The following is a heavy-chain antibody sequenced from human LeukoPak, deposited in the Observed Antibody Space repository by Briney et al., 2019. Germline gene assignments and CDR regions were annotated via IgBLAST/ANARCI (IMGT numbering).Heavy chain of an antibody. CDR2: INTNTGNP. D-gene: IGHD5-18*01. J-gene: IGHJ6*02. V-gene: IGHV7-4-1*02. CDR1: GYTFTSYA. Sequence: ASVKVSCKASGYTFTSYAMNWVRQAPGQGLEWMGWINTNTGNPTYAQGFTGRFVFSLDTSVSTAYLQISSLKAEDTAVYYCARGLYKHTAMVNYYYYGMDVWGQGTTVTVSS. CDR3: ARGLYKHTAMVNYYYYGMDV.